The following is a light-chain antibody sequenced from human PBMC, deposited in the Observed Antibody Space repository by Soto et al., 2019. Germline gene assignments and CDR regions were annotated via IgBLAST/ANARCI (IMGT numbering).Light chain of an antibody. J-gene: IGKJ2*01. V-gene: IGKV3-15*01. Sequence: EIVMTQSPATLSVSPGERATLSCRASQSVSRNLAWYQQKPGQAPRLLIYAASTRATGIPARFSGSGSGTEFTLTISRLQSEDFAVYSCQQYNNWPYTFGQGTKLEIK. CDR1: QSVSRN. CDR3: QQYNNWPYT. CDR2: AAS.